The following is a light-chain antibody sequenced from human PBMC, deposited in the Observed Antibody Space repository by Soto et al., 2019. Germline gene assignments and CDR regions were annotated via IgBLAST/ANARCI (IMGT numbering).Light chain of an antibody. CDR1: SSDVGGYNY. J-gene: IGLJ2*01. V-gene: IGLV2-14*01. Sequence: QSALTQPASVSGSPGQSITISCTGTSSDVGGYNYVSWYQQHPGKAPKLMIYDVSNRPSGVSNRFAGSKSGNTASLNISELQAEDEADYYCSSYTSSSTLVVFGGGTKLTVL. CDR3: SSYTSSSTLVV. CDR2: DVS.